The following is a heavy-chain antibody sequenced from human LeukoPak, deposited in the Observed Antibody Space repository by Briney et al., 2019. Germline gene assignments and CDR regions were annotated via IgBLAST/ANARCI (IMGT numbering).Heavy chain of an antibody. D-gene: IGHD3-10*01. J-gene: IGHJ4*02. CDR2: ISSSSSFI. V-gene: IGHV3-21*01. Sequence: GGSLMLSCATYGFTFSNYSMNSVRRAPAKGLEWVSSISSSSSFIYYAASVRGRFTISRDNDKNSLYLQMNSLRAEDTAVYYCARALVRESDYWGQGTLVTVSS. CDR1: GFTFSNYS. CDR3: ARALVRESDY.